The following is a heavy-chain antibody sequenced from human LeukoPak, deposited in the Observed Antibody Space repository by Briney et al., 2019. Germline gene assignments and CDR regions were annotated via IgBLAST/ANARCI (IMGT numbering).Heavy chain of an antibody. V-gene: IGHV3-33*01. J-gene: IGHJ5*02. CDR1: GFTLSSYG. CDR3: ARDLDIRGFDP. CDR2: IWYDGSNK. Sequence: GGSLRLSCAASGFTLSSYGMPWVRQAPGKGLEWVAVIWYDGSNKYYADSVKGRLTISRDNSKNTLYLQMNSLRAEDTAVYYCARDLDIRGFDPWGQGTLVTVSS.